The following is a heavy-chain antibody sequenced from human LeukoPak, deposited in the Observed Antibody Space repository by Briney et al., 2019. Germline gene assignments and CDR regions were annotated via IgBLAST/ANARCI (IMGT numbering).Heavy chain of an antibody. Sequence: GGSLRLYCGAYGFIFSNYWMSWVGQAPGKGLEWVANIKQDGSEKYYADSLKRRFIISRDNARTSLYLQMNGLRADDTAVYYCARNPLNHYIYVDDWGKGTTVIVSS. CDR1: GFIFSNYW. CDR3: ARNPLNHYIYVDD. J-gene: IGHJ6*03. V-gene: IGHV3-7*01. CDR2: IKQDGSEK.